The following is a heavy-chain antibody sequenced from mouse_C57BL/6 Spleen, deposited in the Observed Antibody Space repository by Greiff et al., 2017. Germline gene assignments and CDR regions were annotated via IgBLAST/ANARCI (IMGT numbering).Heavy chain of an antibody. CDR3: ARGNDCGSSSYWDYDG. V-gene: IGHV1-55*01. CDR1: GYTFTSYW. D-gene: IGHD1-1*01. J-gene: IGHJ1*03. Sequence: QVQLQQPGAELVKPGASVKMSCKASGYTFTSYWITWVKQRPGQGLEWIGDIYPGSGSTNYNEKFKGKATLTVDTSSSTASMQLSSLTSEDSAVYYCARGNDCGSSSYWDYDGWGTGATVTVSS. CDR2: IYPGSGST.